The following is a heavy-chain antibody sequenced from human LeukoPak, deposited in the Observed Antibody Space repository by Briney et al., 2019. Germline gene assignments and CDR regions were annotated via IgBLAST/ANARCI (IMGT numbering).Heavy chain of an antibody. Sequence: SETLSLTCAVYGGSFSGYYWSWIRQPPGKGLEWIGEINHSGSTNYNPSLKSRVTISVDTSKNQFSLKLSSVTAADTAVYYCARGRVRTTTGWFDPWGQGTLVTVSP. CDR3: ARGRVRTTTGWFDP. CDR1: GGSFSGYY. J-gene: IGHJ5*02. D-gene: IGHD4-11*01. CDR2: INHSGST. V-gene: IGHV4-34*01.